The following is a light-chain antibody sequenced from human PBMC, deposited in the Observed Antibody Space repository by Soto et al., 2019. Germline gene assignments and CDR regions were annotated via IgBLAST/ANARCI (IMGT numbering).Light chain of an antibody. Sequence: SYELTQPPSASVAPGQTARITCGGDNIGSRSVHWYQQKPGQAPVLVVYDDRDRPSGIPDRFSGSNSGNTATLTISRVEAGDEADFYCQVWISDHLVFGGGTK. CDR3: QVWISDHLV. CDR2: DDR. V-gene: IGLV3-21*02. J-gene: IGLJ3*02. CDR1: NIGSRS.